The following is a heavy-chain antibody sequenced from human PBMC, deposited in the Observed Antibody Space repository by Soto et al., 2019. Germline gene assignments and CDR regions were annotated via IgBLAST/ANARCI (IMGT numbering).Heavy chain of an antibody. V-gene: IGHV3-74*01. CDR1: GFTFSSYW. J-gene: IGHJ6*02. CDR2: IYTDESNT. Sequence: GGSLRLSCAASGFTFSSYWMHWVRQAPGKGLVWVSRIYTDESNTFYADSVKGRFTTSRDNSKNTLYLQMNSLRAEDTAVYYCAKVGWGSGYDLFYYGMDVWGQGTTVTVSS. D-gene: IGHD5-12*01. CDR3: AKVGWGSGYDLFYYGMDV.